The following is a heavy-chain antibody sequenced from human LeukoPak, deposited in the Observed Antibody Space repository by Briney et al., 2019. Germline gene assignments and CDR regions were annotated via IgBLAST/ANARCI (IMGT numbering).Heavy chain of an antibody. CDR3: ARSSGGSTSDQGYMDV. CDR2: IIPIFGTA. J-gene: IGHJ6*03. Sequence: ASVKVSCKASGGTFSSYAISWVRQAPGQGLEWMGGIIPIFGTANYAQKFQGRVTITTDESTSTAYMELSSLRSEDTAVYYCARSSGGSTSDQGYMDVWGKGTTVTVSS. V-gene: IGHV1-69*05. CDR1: GGTFSSYA. D-gene: IGHD2-15*01.